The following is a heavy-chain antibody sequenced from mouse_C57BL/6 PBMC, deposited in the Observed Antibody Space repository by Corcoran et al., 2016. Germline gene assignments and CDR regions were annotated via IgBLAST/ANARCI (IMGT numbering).Heavy chain of an antibody. CDR1: GYTFTDYY. CDR3: ARAPPLFAMDY. Sequence: EVQLQQSGPELVKPGASVKISCKASGYTFTDYYMNWVKQSHGKSLEWIGDINPNNGGTSYNQKFKGKATLTVDKSSSTAYMELRSLTSEDSAVYYCARAPPLFAMDYWGQGTSVTVSS. J-gene: IGHJ4*01. CDR2: INPNNGGT. V-gene: IGHV1-26*01. D-gene: IGHD1-1*02.